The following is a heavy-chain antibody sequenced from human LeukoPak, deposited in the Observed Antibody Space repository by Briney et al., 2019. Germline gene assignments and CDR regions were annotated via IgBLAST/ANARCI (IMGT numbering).Heavy chain of an antibody. CDR1: GYSFINCW. CDR3: ARRWLLGYCSDDSCYDAFDI. Sequence: GESLKTSWRGSGYSFINCWIGLVRQMPGEGLEWMGIIHPGDSDTRYSPSFEGQGTISVHISINTAYLQRSSLKASDTAMYYCARRWLLGYCSDDSCYDAFDIWGQGIMVTVSS. CDR2: IHPGDSDT. D-gene: IGHD2-15*01. J-gene: IGHJ3*02. V-gene: IGHV5-51*01.